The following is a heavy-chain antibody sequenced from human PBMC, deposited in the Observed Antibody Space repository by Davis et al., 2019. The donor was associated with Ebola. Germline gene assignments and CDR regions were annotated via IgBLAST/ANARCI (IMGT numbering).Heavy chain of an antibody. D-gene: IGHD3-16*01. V-gene: IGHV3-23*01. J-gene: IGHJ6*02. Sequence: PGGSLRLSCAASGFTFSSYGMSWVRQAPGKGLEWVSAISGSGGSTHYADSVKGRLTISRDNAKNTVYLQMNSLGDEDTAVYYCAKAYVWGSDDYHYYGLDVWGQGTTVTVSS. CDR3: AKAYVWGSDDYHYYGLDV. CDR1: GFTFSSYG. CDR2: ISGSGGST.